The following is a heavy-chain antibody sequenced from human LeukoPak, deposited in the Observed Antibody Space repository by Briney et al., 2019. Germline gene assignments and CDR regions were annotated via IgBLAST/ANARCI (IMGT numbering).Heavy chain of an antibody. CDR2: ISGSGGST. D-gene: IGHD3-22*01. Sequence: GGSLRLSCAASGFTFSSYAMSWVRQAPGKGLEWVSAISGSGGSTYYADSVKGRFTISRDNSKNTMYLQMNSLRAEDTAVYYCAKLKYYYDGPWAFDIWGQGTMVTVSS. V-gene: IGHV3-23*01. CDR3: AKLKYYYDGPWAFDI. J-gene: IGHJ3*02. CDR1: GFTFSSYA.